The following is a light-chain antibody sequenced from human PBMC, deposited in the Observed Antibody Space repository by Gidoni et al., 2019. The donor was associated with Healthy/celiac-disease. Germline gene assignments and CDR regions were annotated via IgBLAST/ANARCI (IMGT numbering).Light chain of an antibody. CDR2: DAS. CDR3: QQRSNWPPA. Sequence: EIVLTQSPATLSLSPGERATLSCRASQSVSSYLAWYQQKPGQAPRLLIYDASNRATGIPARFSDSWSGTDFTLTISSLEPEDFAVYYCQQRSNWPPAFGQGTKLEIK. CDR1: QSVSSY. J-gene: IGKJ2*01. V-gene: IGKV3-11*01.